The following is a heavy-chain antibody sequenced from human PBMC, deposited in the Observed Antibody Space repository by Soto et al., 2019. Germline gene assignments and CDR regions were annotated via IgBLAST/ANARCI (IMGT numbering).Heavy chain of an antibody. CDR2: ITRDGSRT. V-gene: IGHV3-74*01. CDR3: ARGVNGYYYVDY. D-gene: IGHD2-8*01. CDR1: GFISSSYW. Sequence: EVQLVESGGNVLQPGGSLRLSCAASGFISSSYWMHWVRQAPGKGLVWVSRITRDGSRTDYADSVKGRFAVSRDNAKNTVLLQMNRLRADDTAVYYCARGVNGYYYVDYWGQGTLVTVSS. J-gene: IGHJ4*02.